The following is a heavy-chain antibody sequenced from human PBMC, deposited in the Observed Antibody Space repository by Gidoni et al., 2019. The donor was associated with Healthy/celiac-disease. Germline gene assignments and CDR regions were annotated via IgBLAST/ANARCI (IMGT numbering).Heavy chain of an antibody. V-gene: IGHV4-61*01. D-gene: IGHD3-22*01. J-gene: IGHJ5*02. CDR3: AREGYDSSGWGNWFDP. Sequence: QVQLQESGPGLVKPSETLSLTCTVSGGSVSSGSYYWSWIRQPPGKGLEWIGYIYYSGSTNYNPSLKSRVTISVDTSKNQFSLKLSSVTAADTAVYYCAREGYDSSGWGNWFDPWGQGTLVTVSS. CDR2: IYYSGST. CDR1: GGSVSSGSYY.